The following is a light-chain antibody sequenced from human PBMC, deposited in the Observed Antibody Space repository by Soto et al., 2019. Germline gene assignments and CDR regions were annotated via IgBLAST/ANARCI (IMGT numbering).Light chain of an antibody. J-gene: IGKJ2*01. CDR1: QSLLHSNGYNY. Sequence: DIVMTQSPLSLPVTPGEPASISCRSSQSLLHSNGYNYLDWYLQKPGQSPQLLIYLGSNRASGVPDRFSGSGSGTDFTLKITSVEAEDVGVYYYCMQALQTPLTFGQGTKLEIK. CDR2: LGS. CDR3: MQALQTPLT. V-gene: IGKV2-28*01.